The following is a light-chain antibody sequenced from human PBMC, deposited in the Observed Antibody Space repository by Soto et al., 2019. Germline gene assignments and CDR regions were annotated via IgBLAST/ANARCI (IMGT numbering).Light chain of an antibody. CDR2: KAS. V-gene: IGKV1-5*03. J-gene: IGKJ2*01. CDR3: QQYDTYNT. Sequence: DIQMTQSPSTLSASVGDRVTITCRANKSISTWLAWYQQKPGKAPKLLIYKASSLESGVPSRFSGGGSGTEFTLTIGVLQPDDFATSFCQQYDTYNTFGQGTKLEVK. CDR1: KSISTW.